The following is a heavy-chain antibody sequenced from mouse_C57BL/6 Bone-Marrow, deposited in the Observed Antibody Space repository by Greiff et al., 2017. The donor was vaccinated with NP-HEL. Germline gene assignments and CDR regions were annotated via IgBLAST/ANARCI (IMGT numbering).Heavy chain of an antibody. J-gene: IGHJ4*01. CDR2: IDPETGGT. CDR1: GYTFTDYE. Sequence: VKLQESGAELVRPGASVTLSCKASGYTFTDYEMHWVKQTPVHGLEWIGAIDPETGGTAYNQKFKGKAILTADKSSSTAYMELRSLTSEDSAVYYCTRYPPGYYAMDYWGQGTSVTVSS. CDR3: TRYPPGYYAMDY. V-gene: IGHV1-15*01.